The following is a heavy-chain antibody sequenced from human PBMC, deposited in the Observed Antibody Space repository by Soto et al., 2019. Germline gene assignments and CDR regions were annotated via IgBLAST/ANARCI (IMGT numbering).Heavy chain of an antibody. Sequence: PGGSLRFSCAASGLTFSSYAMSWVRQAPGKGLEWVSAISGSGGSTYYADSVKGRFTISRDNSKNTLYLQMNSLRAEDTAVYYCAKAGSNPNTGLFDYWGQGTLVTVSS. CDR2: ISGSGGST. J-gene: IGHJ4*02. CDR1: GLTFSSYA. V-gene: IGHV3-23*01. CDR3: AKAGSNPNTGLFDY.